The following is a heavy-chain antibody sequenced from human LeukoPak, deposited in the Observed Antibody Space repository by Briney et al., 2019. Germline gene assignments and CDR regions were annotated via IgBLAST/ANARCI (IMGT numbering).Heavy chain of an antibody. CDR3: ARPSIPSAAASALDI. CDR2: IYYTGST. D-gene: IGHD2-2*01. J-gene: IGHJ3*02. CDR1: GGSISSYY. Sequence: SETLSLTCTVSGGSISSYYWTWIRQPPGKGLEWIGYIYYTGSTNYNPSLKSRATMSVDTSKGQLSLKMTSVTAADTAVYYCARPSIPSAAASALDIWGQGTMVTVSS. V-gene: IGHV4-59*08.